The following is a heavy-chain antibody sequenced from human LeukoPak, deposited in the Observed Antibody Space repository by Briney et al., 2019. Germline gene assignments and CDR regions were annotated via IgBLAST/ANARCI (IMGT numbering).Heavy chain of an antibody. CDR1: GGSISSYY. Sequence: SETLSLTCTVSGGSISSYYWSWIRQPAGKGLEWIGRIYTSGSTNYNPSLKSRVTISVDTSKNQFSLKLSSVTAADTAVYYCARGRLRTGWFDPWGQGTLVTVSS. V-gene: IGHV4-4*07. CDR2: IYTSGST. J-gene: IGHJ5*02. CDR3: ARGRLRTGWFDP. D-gene: IGHD6-25*01.